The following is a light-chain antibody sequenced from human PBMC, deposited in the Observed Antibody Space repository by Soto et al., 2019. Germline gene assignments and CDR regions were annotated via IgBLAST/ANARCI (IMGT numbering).Light chain of an antibody. CDR1: QSVSSY. J-gene: IGKJ2*01. V-gene: IGKV3-11*01. CDR3: QQRSNWPQYT. CDR2: DTF. Sequence: EIVLTQSPATLSLSPGETATLSCRASQSVSSYLAWYQQKPGQAPRLLIYDTFNRATGVPARFNGSGSGTDFTLTISSLEPEDFAVYYCQQRSNWPQYTFGQGTKLEIK.